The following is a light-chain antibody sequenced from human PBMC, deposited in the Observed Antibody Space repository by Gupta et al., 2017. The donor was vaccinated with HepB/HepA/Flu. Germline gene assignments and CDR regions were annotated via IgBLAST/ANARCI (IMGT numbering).Light chain of an antibody. CDR1: HSVRSN. J-gene: IGKJ1*01. V-gene: IGKV3-15*01. CDR3: QQSNNWPRT. Sequence: DIVMTQSPATLSVSPGETVTLSCRASHSVRSNLAWYQQKVGQAPTLLIYGASTRASGIPVRFSGGGSGADFTLTISRLQSEDFAVYYCQQSNNWPRTFGQGTKVEIK. CDR2: GAS.